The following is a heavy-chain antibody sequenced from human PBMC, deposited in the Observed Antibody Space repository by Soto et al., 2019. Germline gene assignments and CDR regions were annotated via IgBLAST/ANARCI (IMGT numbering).Heavy chain of an antibody. Sequence: SETLSLTCAVYGGSFSGYYWSWIRQPPGKGLEWIGEIKHSGSTNYNPSLKSRVTISVDTSKNQFSLKLSSVTAADMAVYYCARGRGSYDDLYYFDYWGQGTLVTVTS. J-gene: IGHJ4*02. D-gene: IGHD4-17*01. CDR1: GGSFSGYY. V-gene: IGHV4-34*01. CDR2: IKHSGST. CDR3: ARGRGSYDDLYYFDY.